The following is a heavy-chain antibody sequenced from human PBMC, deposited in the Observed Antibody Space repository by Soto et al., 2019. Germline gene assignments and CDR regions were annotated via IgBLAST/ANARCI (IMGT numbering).Heavy chain of an antibody. CDR2: IYYSGST. J-gene: IGHJ4*02. D-gene: IGHD1-26*01. V-gene: IGHV4-39*01. CDR1: GGSISSSSYY. Sequence: QLQLQESGPGLVKPSETLSLTCTVSGGSISSSSYYWGWIRQPPGKGLEWIGSIYYSGSTYYNPSLKRRVNISVDTSKNQFSLKLSSVTAADTAVYYCARRWEPYYFDYWGQGTLVTVSS. CDR3: ARRWEPYYFDY.